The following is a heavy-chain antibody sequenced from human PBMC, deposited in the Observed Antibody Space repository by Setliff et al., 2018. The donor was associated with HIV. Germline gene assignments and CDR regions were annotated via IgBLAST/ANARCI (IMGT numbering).Heavy chain of an antibody. Sequence: PSETLSLTCTVSGGSITSDSFYWGWIRQPPGKGLEWIGSIYYRGDTYYNPSLKGRVTTSVDTIKNQFFLKLSSLTAADTAVYYCARQPTFDSSGSLSYWGQGILVTVSS. CDR3: ARQPTFDSSGSLSY. V-gene: IGHV4-39*01. D-gene: IGHD3-22*01. CDR2: IYYRGDT. CDR1: GGSITSDSFY. J-gene: IGHJ4*02.